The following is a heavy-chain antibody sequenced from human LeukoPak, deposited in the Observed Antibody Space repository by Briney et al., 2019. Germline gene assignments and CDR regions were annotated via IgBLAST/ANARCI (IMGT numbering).Heavy chain of an antibody. Sequence: GGSLSLSCAAYGFTFSSYSMNWVRQAPGKGLEWVSYISSSGSTIYYADSVKGRFTISRDNAKNSLYLQMNSLRAEDTAVYYCAELGITMIGGVWGKGTTVTISS. D-gene: IGHD3-10*02. CDR1: GFTFSSYS. J-gene: IGHJ6*04. CDR2: ISSSGSTI. V-gene: IGHV3-48*04. CDR3: AELGITMIGGV.